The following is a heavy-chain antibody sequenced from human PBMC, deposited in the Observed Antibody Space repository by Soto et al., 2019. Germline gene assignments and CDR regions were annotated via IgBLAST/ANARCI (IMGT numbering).Heavy chain of an antibody. V-gene: IGHV3-30-3*01. J-gene: IGHJ6*02. CDR2: ISYDGSNK. CDR3: ARDTEPLGGDYPFSLVDV. D-gene: IGHD4-17*01. Sequence: HPGGSLRLSCAASGFTFSSYAMHWVRQAPGKGLERVAVISYDGSNKYYADSVKGRFTISRDNSKNTLYQQMNSLRAEDTAVYYCARDTEPLGGDYPFSLVDVWGQGTTVTVSS. CDR1: GFTFSSYA.